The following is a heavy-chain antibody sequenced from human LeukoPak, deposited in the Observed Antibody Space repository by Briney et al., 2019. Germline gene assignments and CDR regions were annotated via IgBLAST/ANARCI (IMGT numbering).Heavy chain of an antibody. CDR1: GFTFSSYE. D-gene: IGHD1-1*01. V-gene: IGHV3-48*03. Sequence: GGSLRLSCAASGFTFSSYEMNWVRQAPGKGLEWVSYINSGGSTVYYADSVKGRFTISRDKAKNSLCLQMNSLRAEDTAVYYCARGLGRAYHYYCMDVWGKGTMVTVSS. CDR2: INSGGSTV. CDR3: ARGLGRAYHYYCMDV. J-gene: IGHJ6*03.